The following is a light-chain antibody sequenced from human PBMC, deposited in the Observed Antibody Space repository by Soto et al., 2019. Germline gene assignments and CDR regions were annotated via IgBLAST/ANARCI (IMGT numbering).Light chain of an antibody. CDR1: SSDVGAYNF. CDR2: EVS. Sequence: QSVLTQPASVSGSPGQSITISCTGTSSDVGAYNFVSWYQHHPDKAPKLMISEVSNWPSGVSDRFSGSKSGNTASLTISGLQAEDEADYYCASLTTTSFVFGTGTKVTVL. V-gene: IGLV2-14*01. J-gene: IGLJ1*01. CDR3: ASLTTTSFV.